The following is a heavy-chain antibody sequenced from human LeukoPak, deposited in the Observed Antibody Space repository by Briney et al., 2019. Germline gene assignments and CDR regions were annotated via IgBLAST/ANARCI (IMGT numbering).Heavy chain of an antibody. J-gene: IGHJ3*02. CDR2: IYSGGST. V-gene: IGHV3-53*01. D-gene: IGHD3-22*01. Sequence: PGGSLRLSCAASGFTVSSNYMSWVRQAPGKGLEWVSVIYSGGSTYYADSVKGRFTISRDNSKNTLYLQMNSLRAEDTAVYYCAKDVRVVVPGAAFDIWGQGTMVTVSS. CDR3: AKDVRVVVPGAAFDI. CDR1: GFTVSSNY.